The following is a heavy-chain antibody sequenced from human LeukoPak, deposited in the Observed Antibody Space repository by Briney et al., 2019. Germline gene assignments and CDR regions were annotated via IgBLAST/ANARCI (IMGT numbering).Heavy chain of an antibody. J-gene: IGHJ3*02. V-gene: IGHV1-2*02. CDR2: NNPNGAT. D-gene: IGHD2-15*01. CDR3: ARDEAASRDNALDM. CDR1: GYTFSAYY. Sequence: FVRVSCKASGYTFSAYYVHWVRQAPGQGLEWMGCNNPNGATDYAQKFQGRVTMTRDTSISTAYMDLSSLRSDDTAVYYCARDEAASRDNALDMWGQGTMVTVSS.